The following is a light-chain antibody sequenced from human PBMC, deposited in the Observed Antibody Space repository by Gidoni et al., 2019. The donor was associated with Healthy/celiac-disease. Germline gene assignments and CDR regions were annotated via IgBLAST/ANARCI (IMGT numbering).Light chain of an antibody. Sequence: DIVLTQSPGTLSLSPGERATLSCRTSQSGSSSYLAWYQQKPGQAPRLLIYGASSRATGIPDRFSGSGSGTDFTLTISRLEPEDFAVYYCQQYGSSHSYTFGQGTKLEIK. CDR2: GAS. J-gene: IGKJ2*01. CDR1: QSGSSSY. V-gene: IGKV3-20*01. CDR3: QQYGSSHSYT.